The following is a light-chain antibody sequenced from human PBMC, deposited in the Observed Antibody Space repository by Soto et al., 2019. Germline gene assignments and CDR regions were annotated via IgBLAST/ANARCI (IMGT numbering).Light chain of an antibody. CDR2: AAY. V-gene: IGKV1-27*01. CDR3: QEYTNVPA. J-gene: IGKJ4*01. Sequence: DIQITQSPSSLSASVGDRVTITCRSSQGISNYLAWYRQIPGKVPKLLISAAYTLQSGVPSRFSGSGSGTDFTSTISSLQPEDAATYSWQEYTNVPAFGGGTKVEIK. CDR1: QGISNY.